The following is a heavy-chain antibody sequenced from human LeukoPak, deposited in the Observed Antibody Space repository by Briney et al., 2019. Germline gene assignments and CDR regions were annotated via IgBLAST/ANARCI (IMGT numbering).Heavy chain of an antibody. CDR3: ASHSGCDYEIFDY. Sequence: PGGSLRLSCAASGFTVSSNYMSWVRQAPGKGLEWVSGINWNGGSTGYADSVKGRFTISRDNAKNSLYLQMNSLRAEDTALYYCASHSGCDYEIFDYWGQGTLVTVSS. CDR1: GFTVSSNY. V-gene: IGHV3-20*04. CDR2: INWNGGST. J-gene: IGHJ4*02. D-gene: IGHD5-12*01.